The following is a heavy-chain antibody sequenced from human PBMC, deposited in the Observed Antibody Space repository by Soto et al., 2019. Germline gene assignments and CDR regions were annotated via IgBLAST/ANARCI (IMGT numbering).Heavy chain of an antibody. CDR3: AKGVRRTWNGMDV. CDR2: ISWNSDKR. J-gene: IGHJ6*02. V-gene: IGHV3-9*01. CDR1: GFSLDDYS. D-gene: IGHD1-1*01. Sequence: EVQLVESGGDLVQPGASLRLSCAGFGFSLDDYSMHWVRQAPGKGLEWVSGISWNSDKRGFAASVRGRFTVSKDSAKNSLYLQMNSLRIEDTALYYCAKGVRRTWNGMDVWGQGTAVIVSS.